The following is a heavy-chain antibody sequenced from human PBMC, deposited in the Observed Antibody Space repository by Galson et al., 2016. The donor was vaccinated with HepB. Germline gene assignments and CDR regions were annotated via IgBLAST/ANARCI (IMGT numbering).Heavy chain of an antibody. CDR3: ARGGAHYYYYGMDV. Sequence: LSLTCTVSGGSISSYYWSWIRQPAGKGLEWIGRIYTSGSTNYNPSLKSRVNMSVDTSKNQFSLRLSSVTAADTAVYYCARGGAHYYYYGMDVWGKGTTVTVSS. J-gene: IGHJ6*04. D-gene: IGHD3-16*01. CDR2: IYTSGST. CDR1: GGSISSYY. V-gene: IGHV4-4*07.